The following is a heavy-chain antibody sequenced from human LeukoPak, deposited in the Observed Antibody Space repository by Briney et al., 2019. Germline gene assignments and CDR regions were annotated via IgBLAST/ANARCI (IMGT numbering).Heavy chain of an antibody. D-gene: IGHD5-18*01. CDR3: ARLVDTAMVYYFDY. V-gene: IGHV1-2*02. J-gene: IGHJ4*02. CDR2: INPNSGGT. CDR1: GYTFTGYY. Sequence: ASVKVSCKASGYTFTGYYMHWVRQAPGHGHEWMGWINPNSGGTNYAQKFQGRVTMTRDTSISTAYMELSRLRSDDTAVYYCARLVDTAMVYYFDYWGQGTLVTVSS.